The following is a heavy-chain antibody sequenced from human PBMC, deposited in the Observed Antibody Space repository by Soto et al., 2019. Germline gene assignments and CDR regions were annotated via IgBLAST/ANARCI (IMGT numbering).Heavy chain of an antibody. CDR3: AREGDFWSGYSTNWFDP. CDR2: INPSGGST. CDR1: GYTFTSYY. D-gene: IGHD3-3*01. J-gene: IGHJ5*02. V-gene: IGHV1-46*03. Sequence: ASVKVSCKASGYTFTSYYMHWVRQAPGQGLEWMGIINPSGGSTSYAQKFQGRVTMTRDTSTSTVYMELSSLRSEDTAVYYCAREGDFWSGYSTNWFDPWGQGTLVTVSS.